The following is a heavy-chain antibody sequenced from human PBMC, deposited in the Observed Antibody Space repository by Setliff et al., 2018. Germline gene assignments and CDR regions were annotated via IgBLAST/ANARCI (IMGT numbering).Heavy chain of an antibody. J-gene: IGHJ3*02. CDR2: MYYGGST. CDR1: NGSISISDFY. V-gene: IGHV4-39*01. D-gene: IGHD7-27*01. Sequence: PSETLSLTCTVSNGSISISDFYWGWIRQSPGKGLEWIGSMYYGGSTSYHSPFRSRVTISVDTSKRQSSLRLPSVTAADTAVYFCARHGDPAGDAFDIWGQGTMVTVSS. CDR3: ARHGDPAGDAFDI.